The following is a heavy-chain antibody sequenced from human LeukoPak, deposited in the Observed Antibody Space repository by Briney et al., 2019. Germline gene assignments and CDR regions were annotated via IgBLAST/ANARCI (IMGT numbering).Heavy chain of an antibody. CDR1: GFTFSSYG. V-gene: IGHV3-30*18. Sequence: GGSLRLSCAASGFTFSSYGMHWVRQAPGKGLEWVAVISYDGSNKYYADSVKARFTISRDNSKNTLYLQMNSLRAEDTAVYYCAKSEKMGSEVGATDWPTYGMDVWGQGTTVTVSS. CDR2: ISYDGSNK. CDR3: AKSEKMGSEVGATDWPTYGMDV. D-gene: IGHD1-26*01. J-gene: IGHJ6*02.